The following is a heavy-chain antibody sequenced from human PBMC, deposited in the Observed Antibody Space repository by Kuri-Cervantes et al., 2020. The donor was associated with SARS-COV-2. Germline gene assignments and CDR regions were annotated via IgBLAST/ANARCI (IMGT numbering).Heavy chain of an antibody. CDR2: IYHSGST. Sequence: SETLSLTCAVSGYSISSGYYWGWIRQPPGKGLEWIGSIYHSGSTYYNPSLKSRVTISVDTSKNQLSLKLSSVTAADTAVYYCAKVANWGDRDAFDIWGQGTRVTVSS. V-gene: IGHV4-38-2*01. J-gene: IGHJ3*02. D-gene: IGHD7-27*01. CDR1: GYSISSGYY. CDR3: AKVANWGDRDAFDI.